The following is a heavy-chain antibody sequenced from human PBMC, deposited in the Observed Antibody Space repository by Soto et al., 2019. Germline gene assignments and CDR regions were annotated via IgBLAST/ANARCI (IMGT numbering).Heavy chain of an antibody. V-gene: IGHV1-69*13. CDR1: GGAFRSCA. Sequence: SVEVCWEASGGAFRSCASRWVRQAPGQGLEWMGGIIPIFGTANYAQKFQGRVTITADESTSTAYMELSSLRSEDTAVYYCARVDHEYYFDYWRQRTLVTVSS. CDR3: ARVDHEYYFDY. J-gene: IGHJ4*02. CDR2: IIPIFGTA.